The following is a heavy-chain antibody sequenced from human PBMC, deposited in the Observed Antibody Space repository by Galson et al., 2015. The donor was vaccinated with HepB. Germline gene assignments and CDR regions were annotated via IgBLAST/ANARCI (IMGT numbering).Heavy chain of an antibody. CDR1: GGTFSSYA. CDR3: ASPYYYDSSGYYDPYYYGMDV. V-gene: IGHV1-69*13. CDR2: IIPIFGTA. J-gene: IGHJ6*02. Sequence: SVKVSCKASGGTFSSYAISWVRQAPGQGLEWMGGIIPIFGTANYAQEFQGRVTITADESTSTAYMELSSLRSEDTAVYYCASPYYYDSSGYYDPYYYGMDVWGQGTTVTVSS. D-gene: IGHD3-22*01.